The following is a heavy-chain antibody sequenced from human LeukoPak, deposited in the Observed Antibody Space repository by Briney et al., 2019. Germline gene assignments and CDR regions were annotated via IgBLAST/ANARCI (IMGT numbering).Heavy chain of an antibody. V-gene: IGHV4-34*01. CDR3: ARGRIQLWSGNYYYGMDV. CDR2: INHSGST. J-gene: IGHJ6*04. D-gene: IGHD5-18*01. CDR1: GWSFSGYY. Sequence: SEALSLTCAVYGWSFSGYYWSWIRQPPGKGLEWIGDINHSGSTNYNPSLKSRVTISVDTSKNQFSLKLSSVTAADTAVYYCARGRIQLWSGNYYYGMDVWGKGTTATVSS.